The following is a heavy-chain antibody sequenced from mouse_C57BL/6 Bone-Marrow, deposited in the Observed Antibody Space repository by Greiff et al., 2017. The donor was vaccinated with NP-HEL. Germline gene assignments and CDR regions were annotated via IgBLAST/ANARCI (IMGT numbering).Heavy chain of an antibody. CDR3: AIHYGSSYGYFDY. CDR1: GYTFTSYW. CDR2: IHPSDSDT. Sequence: QVQLQQPGAELVKPGASVKVSCKASGYTFTSYWMHWVKQRPGQGLEWIGRIHPSDSDTNYNQKFKGKATLTVDTSSSTAYMQLSSLTSEDSAVYYCAIHYGSSYGYFDYWGQGTTLTVSS. D-gene: IGHD1-1*01. J-gene: IGHJ2*01. V-gene: IGHV1-74*01.